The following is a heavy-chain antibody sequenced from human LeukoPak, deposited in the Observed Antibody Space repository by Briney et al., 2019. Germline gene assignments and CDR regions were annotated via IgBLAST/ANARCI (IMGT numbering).Heavy chain of an antibody. Sequence: PSVTLSLTCTVSGGSISSYYWSWIRQPPGEGLEWIGYIYYSGSTNYNPSLKSRVTISIDTSKNHFSLMLNSVTAADTAVYYCARESISSGWFDYWGQGTLVTASP. D-gene: IGHD6-19*01. V-gene: IGHV4-59*01. CDR3: ARESISSGWFDY. J-gene: IGHJ4*02. CDR2: IYYSGST. CDR1: GGSISSYY.